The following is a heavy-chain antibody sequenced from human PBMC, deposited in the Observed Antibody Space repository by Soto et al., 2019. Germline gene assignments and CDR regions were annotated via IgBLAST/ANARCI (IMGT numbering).Heavy chain of an antibody. CDR3: ARQPRVDILTGYYGAVCYFDY. CDR1: GGSISSSSYY. J-gene: IGHJ4*02. CDR2: IYYSGST. D-gene: IGHD3-9*01. V-gene: IGHV4-39*01. Sequence: PSETLSLTCTVSGGSISSSSYYWGWIRQPPGKGLERIGSIYYSGSTYYNPSLKSRVTISVDTSKNQFSLKLSSVTAADTAVYYCARQPRVDILTGYYGAVCYFDYWGQGTLVTVSS.